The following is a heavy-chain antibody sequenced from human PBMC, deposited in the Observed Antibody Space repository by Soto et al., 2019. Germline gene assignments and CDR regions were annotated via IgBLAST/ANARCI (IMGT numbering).Heavy chain of an antibody. D-gene: IGHD2-2*01. CDR3: ARVRSVEEYCSSTSCYLYWFDP. CDR2: IIPILGIA. CDR1: GGTFSSYT. V-gene: IGHV1-69*02. J-gene: IGHJ5*02. Sequence: QVQLVQSGAEVKKPGSSVKVSRKASGGTFSSYTISWVRQAPGQGLEWMGRIIPILGIANYAQKFQGRVTITADKSTSTAYMELSSLRSEDTAVYYCARVRSVEEYCSSTSCYLYWFDPWGQGTLVTVSS.